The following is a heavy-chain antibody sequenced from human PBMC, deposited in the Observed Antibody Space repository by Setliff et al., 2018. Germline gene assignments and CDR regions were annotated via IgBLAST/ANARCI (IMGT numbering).Heavy chain of an antibody. V-gene: IGHV3-30*15. Sequence: PGGSLRLSCAASGFIFSKYAIHLCRKGPGKGLEWVAGIAYDGNSVKGRFIISXXNSXXXLFLQMGILRAEDMSLYYCARGGPYSGXXXXXWGXVLLVTV. CDR2: IAYDG. D-gene: IGHD1-26*01. CDR1: GFIFSKYA. CDR3: ARGGPYSGXXXXX. J-gene: IGHJ4*02.